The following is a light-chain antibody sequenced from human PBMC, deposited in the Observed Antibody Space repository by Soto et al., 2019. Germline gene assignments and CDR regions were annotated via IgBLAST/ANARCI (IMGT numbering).Light chain of an antibody. CDR1: QSVSRTY. CDR3: QQYGSSPQT. CDR2: GAS. J-gene: IGKJ2*01. Sequence: EIVLTHSPGTLSLSPGERATLSCRASQSVSRTYMAWYQQKPGQAPRLLIYGASNRATGIPDRFSGSGSGTGFTLTIGGLEPEDFAVYYCQQYGSSPQTFGQGTRLEIK. V-gene: IGKV3-20*01.